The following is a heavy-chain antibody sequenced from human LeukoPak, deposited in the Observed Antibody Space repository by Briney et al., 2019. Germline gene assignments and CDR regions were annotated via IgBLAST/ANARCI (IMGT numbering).Heavy chain of an antibody. CDR2: SSGSSSTI. CDR3: ARFSSGGSGLEIDY. CDR1: GFTFSSYS. Sequence: GGSLRLSCAASGFTFSSYSMNWVRQAPGKGLEWVSYSSGSSSTIYYADSVKGRFTISRDNAKNSLYLQTNSLRDEDTAVYYCARFSSGGSGLEIDYWGQGTLVTVSS. D-gene: IGHD3-10*01. J-gene: IGHJ4*02. V-gene: IGHV3-48*02.